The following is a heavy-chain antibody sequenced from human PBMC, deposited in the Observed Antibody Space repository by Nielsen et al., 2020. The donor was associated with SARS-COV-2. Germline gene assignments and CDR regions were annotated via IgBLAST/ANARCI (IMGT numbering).Heavy chain of an antibody. J-gene: IGHJ3*01. CDR3: AKGKMTAGGLDAFDV. D-gene: IGHD2-21*02. CDR2: ISSSSSTI. CDR1: GFTFSSYS. Sequence: GESLKISCAASGFTFSSYSMNWVRQAPGKGLEWVSYISSSSSTIYYADSVKGRFTISRDNAKNSLYLQMNSLSAEDTALYYCAKGKMTAGGLDAFDVWGQGTMVTVSS. V-gene: IGHV3-48*01.